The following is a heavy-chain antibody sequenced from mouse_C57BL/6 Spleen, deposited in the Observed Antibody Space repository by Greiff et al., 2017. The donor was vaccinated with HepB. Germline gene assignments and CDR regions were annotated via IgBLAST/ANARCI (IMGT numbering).Heavy chain of an antibody. CDR2: ISDGGSYT. CDR3: ASGGLRRRVYAMDY. V-gene: IGHV5-4*03. J-gene: IGHJ4*01. CDR1: GFTFSSYA. D-gene: IGHD2-4*01. Sequence: EVMLVESGGGLVKPGGSLKLSCAASGFTFSSYAMSWVRQTPEKRLEWVATISDGGSYTYYPDNVKGRFTISRDNAKNNLYLQMSHLKSEDTAMYYCASGGLRRRVYAMDYWGQGTSVTVSS.